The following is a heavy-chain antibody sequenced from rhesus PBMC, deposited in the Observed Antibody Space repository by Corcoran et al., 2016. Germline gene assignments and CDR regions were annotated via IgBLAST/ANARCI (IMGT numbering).Heavy chain of an antibody. CDR2: INSGGIT. J-gene: IGHJ4*01. CDR3: GKGLLGVDY. V-gene: IGHV3S5*01. Sequence: EVHLVETGGGLVQPGGSLKISCAVAGLTVSTSGMSWVRQAPGKGLVWFSGINSGGITNYADSVKCRFTISRDNSKSTLSLQMNSLRPEDTAVYYCGKGLLGVDYWGQGVLVTVSS. CDR1: GLTVSTSG. D-gene: IGHD2-15*01.